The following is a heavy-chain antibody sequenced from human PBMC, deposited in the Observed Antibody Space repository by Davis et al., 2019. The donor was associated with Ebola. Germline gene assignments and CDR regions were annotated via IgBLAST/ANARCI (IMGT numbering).Heavy chain of an antibody. D-gene: IGHD3-3*01. Sequence: SETLSLTCGVSGYSISSGYYWGWIRQPPGKGLEWIGSIYYSGSTYYNPSLKSRVTISVDTSKDQFSLKLSSVTAADTAVYYCARDSGFWGGYQFDYWGQGTLVIVSS. J-gene: IGHJ4*02. V-gene: IGHV4-38-2*02. CDR3: ARDSGFWGGYQFDY. CDR1: GYSISSGYY. CDR2: IYYSGST.